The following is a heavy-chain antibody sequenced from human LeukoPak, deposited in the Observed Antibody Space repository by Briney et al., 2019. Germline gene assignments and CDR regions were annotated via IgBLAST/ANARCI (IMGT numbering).Heavy chain of an antibody. D-gene: IGHD2-2*01. CDR1: GFTFSSYW. CDR2: IKQDGSEK. V-gene: IGHV3-7*01. CDR3: ARVIPPYQGWYFDL. Sequence: GGSLRLSCAASGFTFSSYWMSWVRQAPGKGLEWVANIKQDGSEKYYVDSVKGRFTISRDNAKNSLYLQMNSLRAEDTAVYYCARVIPPYQGWYFDLWGRGTLVTVSS. J-gene: IGHJ2*01.